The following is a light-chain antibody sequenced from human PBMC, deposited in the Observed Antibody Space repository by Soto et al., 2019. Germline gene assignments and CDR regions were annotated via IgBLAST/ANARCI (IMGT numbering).Light chain of an antibody. CDR3: QQYGSSPRT. Sequence: EIVLTHSPGTLSLSPGERATLSCRASQTVSSSYLAWYQQKPGQAPRLLIYGASSRATGIPDRFSGSGPGTDFTLTISRLEPEDFAVYYCQQYGSSPRTFGQGTKVEIK. CDR2: GAS. J-gene: IGKJ1*01. CDR1: QTVSSSY. V-gene: IGKV3-20*01.